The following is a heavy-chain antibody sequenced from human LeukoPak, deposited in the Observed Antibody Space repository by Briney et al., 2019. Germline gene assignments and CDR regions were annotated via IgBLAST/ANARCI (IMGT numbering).Heavy chain of an antibody. CDR1: GFTFSSYG. CDR2: ISGSGGST. CDR3: ARVSYYDSSGYYLRGWFDP. J-gene: IGHJ5*02. Sequence: GGSLRLSCAASGFTFSSYGMSWVRQAPGKGLEWVSAISGSGGSTYYADSVKGRFTISRDNSKNTLYLQMNSLRAEDTAVYYCARVSYYDSSGYYLRGWFDPWGQGTLVTVSS. V-gene: IGHV3-23*01. D-gene: IGHD3-22*01.